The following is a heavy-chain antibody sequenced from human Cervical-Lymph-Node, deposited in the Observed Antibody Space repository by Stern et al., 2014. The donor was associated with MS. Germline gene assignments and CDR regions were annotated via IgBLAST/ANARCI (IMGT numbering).Heavy chain of an antibody. Sequence: EVQLVQSGAEVKKPGESLKISCKGSGYTFSSSWIVWVRQMPGKGLESMRIIHFAASVPRYNPSFQGQSTFTVDKSINTAVLQWNSLKASYTALYYCARGIRAFDSWGQGTLVTVSS. J-gene: IGHJ5*01. CDR3: ARGIRAFDS. CDR1: GYTFSSSW. CDR2: IHFAASVP. V-gene: IGHV5-51*01.